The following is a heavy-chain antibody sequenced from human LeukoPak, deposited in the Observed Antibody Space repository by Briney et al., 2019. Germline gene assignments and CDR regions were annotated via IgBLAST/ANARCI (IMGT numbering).Heavy chain of an antibody. J-gene: IGHJ5*02. Sequence: GASVKVSCKASGYTFTSYYMRWVRQAPGQGLEWMGIINPSGGSTSYAQKFQGRVTMTRDTSTSTVYMELSSLRSEDTAVYYCARDGIYYGSGSYLYWFDPWGQGTLVTVSS. CDR3: ARDGIYYGSGSYLYWFDP. CDR1: GYTFTSYY. CDR2: INPSGGST. V-gene: IGHV1-46*01. D-gene: IGHD3-10*01.